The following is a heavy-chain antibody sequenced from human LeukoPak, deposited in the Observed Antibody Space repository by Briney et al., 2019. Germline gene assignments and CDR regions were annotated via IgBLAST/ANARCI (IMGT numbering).Heavy chain of an antibody. CDR2: INPSGGST. V-gene: IGHV1-46*01. CDR1: GYTFTSYG. D-gene: IGHD1-26*01. J-gene: IGHJ4*02. Sequence: GASVKVSCTASGYTFTSYGISWVRQAPGQGLEWMGIINPSGGSTSYAQKFQGRVTMTRDTSTSTVYMELSSLRSEDTAVYYCARDPQFSGYWGQGTLVTVSS. CDR3: ARDPQFSGY.